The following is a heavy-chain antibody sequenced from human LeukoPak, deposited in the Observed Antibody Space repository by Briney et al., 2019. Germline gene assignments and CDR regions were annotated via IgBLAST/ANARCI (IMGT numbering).Heavy chain of an antibody. V-gene: IGHV3-7*04. D-gene: IGHD5-18*01. J-gene: IGHJ4*02. Sequence: GGSLRLSCAASGFTFSSYWMSWVRQAPGKGLEWVAHIKIDGSEKYYADSVRGRLTISRDNAKNSLYLQMNSLRAEDTAVYFFARAGYIYGYYRVRECDYWGRGTLVTVSS. CDR2: IKIDGSEK. CDR1: GFTFSSYW. CDR3: ARAGYIYGYYRVRECDY.